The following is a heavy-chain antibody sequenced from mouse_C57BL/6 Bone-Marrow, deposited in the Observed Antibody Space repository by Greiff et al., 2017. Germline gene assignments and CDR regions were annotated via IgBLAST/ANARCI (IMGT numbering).Heavy chain of an antibody. J-gene: IGHJ1*03. CDR2: IHPNSGST. D-gene: IGHD1-1*01. Sequence: QVPLQQPGAELVKPGASVKLSCKASCYTFTSYWMHWVKQRPGQGLEWIGMIHPNSGSTNYNEKFKSKATLTVDKSSSTAYMQLSSLTSEDSAVYYCARSRTTVVPYWYFDVWGTGTTVTVSS. CDR3: ARSRTTVVPYWYFDV. CDR1: CYTFTSYW. V-gene: IGHV1-64*01.